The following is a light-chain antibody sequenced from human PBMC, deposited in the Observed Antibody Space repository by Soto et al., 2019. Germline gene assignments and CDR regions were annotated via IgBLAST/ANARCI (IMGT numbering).Light chain of an antibody. CDR1: SSNIGNNY. CDR2: DNN. Sequence: QAVVTQSPSVSAAPGQKVTISCSGSSSNIGNNYVSWYQQLPGTAPKLLIYDNNKRPSGIPDRFSGSKSGTSGTLDITVLKTGDEADYYCATWDGSLPGEVFGGGTKVTVL. J-gene: IGLJ2*01. CDR3: ATWDGSLPGEV. V-gene: IGLV1-51*01.